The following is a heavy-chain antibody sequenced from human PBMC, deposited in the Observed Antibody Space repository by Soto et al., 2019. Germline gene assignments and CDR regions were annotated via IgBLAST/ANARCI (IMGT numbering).Heavy chain of an antibody. CDR3: TTIANIAAAGSFDY. CDR1: GFTFNNAW. CDR2: IKSKTDGGTT. D-gene: IGHD6-13*01. Sequence: EVQLVESGGGLVKPGGSLRLSCAAFGFTFNNAWMSWVRQAPGKGLQWVGRIKSKTDGGTTDYAAPVKGRFTISRDDSKNTLYLQMNSLTTADTAVYYCTTIANIAAAGSFDYWGQGTLVTVSS. J-gene: IGHJ4*02. V-gene: IGHV3-15*01.